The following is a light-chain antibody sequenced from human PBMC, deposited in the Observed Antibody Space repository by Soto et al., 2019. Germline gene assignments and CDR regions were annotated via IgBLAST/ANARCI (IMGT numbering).Light chain of an antibody. Sequence: DIQMTQSPSTLSASVGDRVTITCQASQSVSRWFAWYQQKPGKAPKLLIYKASTLESGVPSRFSGSGSGTEFTLAISSLQPDDSATYYCQQYNDNWTFGQGT. CDR2: KAS. J-gene: IGKJ1*01. V-gene: IGKV1-5*03. CDR3: QQYNDNWT. CDR1: QSVSRW.